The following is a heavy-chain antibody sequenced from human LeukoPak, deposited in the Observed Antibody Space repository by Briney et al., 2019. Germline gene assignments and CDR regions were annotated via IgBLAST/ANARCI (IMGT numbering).Heavy chain of an antibody. CDR3: ARHLLRGQNFDY. J-gene: IGHJ4*02. CDR1: GFTFSDSW. V-gene: IGHV3-7*01. CDR2: IKDDGGDK. Sequence: GGSLRLSWGTSGFTFSDSWRSWFRQAPGQGLEWVASIKDDGGDKYYLDSVRGRFTISRDNAEDSLYLQLDDLRAEDTAVFYCARHLLRGQNFDYWGQGTLVTVSS.